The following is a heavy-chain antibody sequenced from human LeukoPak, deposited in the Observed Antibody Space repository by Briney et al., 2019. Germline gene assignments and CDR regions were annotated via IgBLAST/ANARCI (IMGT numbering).Heavy chain of an antibody. CDR3: ARDQRPYCGGECYCAIDL. D-gene: IGHD2-21*01. CDR1: GFTFSSHS. V-gene: IGHV3-48*01. Sequence: GGSLRLSCEASGFTFSSHSMTWVRQAPGKTLEWISYIGHTGSPAHYADSVRGRFTISRDNAKNSLYLQMNSLTVEDAAVYYCARDQRPYCGGECYCAIDLWGRGTLVTVSS. J-gene: IGHJ3*01. CDR2: IGHTGSPA.